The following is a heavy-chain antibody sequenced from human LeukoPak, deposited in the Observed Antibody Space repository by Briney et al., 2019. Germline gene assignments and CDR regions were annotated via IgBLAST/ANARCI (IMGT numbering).Heavy chain of an antibody. J-gene: IGHJ3*02. CDR3: ARDSGYGDYVHDAFDI. Sequence: SETLSLTCTVSGYSITSAYYWGWIRQPPGKGLEWIGRIYTSGSTNYNPSLKSRVTMSVDTSKNQFSLKLSSVTAADTAVYYCARDSGYGDYVHDAFDIWGQGTMVTVSS. D-gene: IGHD4-17*01. CDR1: GYSITSAYY. CDR2: IYTSGST. V-gene: IGHV4-38-2*02.